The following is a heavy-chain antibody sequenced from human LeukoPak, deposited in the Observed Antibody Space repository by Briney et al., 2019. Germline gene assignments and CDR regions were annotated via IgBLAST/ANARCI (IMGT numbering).Heavy chain of an antibody. CDR1: GYTFTSYD. CDR3: AKYGGNYYTLPGHYTFDL. CDR2: MNPNSGNT. Sequence: ASVKVSCKASGYTFTSYDINWVRQATGQGLEWMGWMNPNSGNTGYAQKFQGRVTITRNTSISAAYMELSGLRSEDTAVYYCAKYGGNYYTLPGHYTFDLWGQGTKVTVSS. V-gene: IGHV1-8*03. D-gene: IGHD1-26*01. J-gene: IGHJ3*01.